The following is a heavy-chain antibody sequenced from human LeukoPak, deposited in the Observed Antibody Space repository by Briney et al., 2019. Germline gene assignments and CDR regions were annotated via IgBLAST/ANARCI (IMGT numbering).Heavy chain of an antibody. V-gene: IGHV4-39*07. CDR2: IYYSGST. D-gene: IGHD3-22*01. Sequence: SETLSLTCTVSGGSISSSSYYWGWIRQPPGKGLEWIGSIYYSGSTYYNPSLKSRVTISVDTSKNQFSLKLSSVTAADTAVYYCARAWHYYEGNYYYYMDVWGRGTTVTVSS. CDR3: ARAWHYYEGNYYYYMDV. J-gene: IGHJ6*03. CDR1: GGSISSSSYY.